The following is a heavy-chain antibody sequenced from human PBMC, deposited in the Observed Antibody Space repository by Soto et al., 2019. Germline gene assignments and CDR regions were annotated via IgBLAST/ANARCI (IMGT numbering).Heavy chain of an antibody. CDR1: GFTFSNYA. V-gene: IGHV3-23*01. J-gene: IGHJ6*02. D-gene: IGHD3-10*01. CDR3: AKESSASRVSYYYAMDV. CDR2: ISASGAST. Sequence: EVQLLESGGGLVQPGGSLRLSCAASGFTFSNYAMNWVRQPPGKGLEWVSGISASGASTTYADSVKGRFTIPRDNSKNTLYLQMNSLRAEDTGVYYCAKESSASRVSYYYAMDVWGQGTTVTVS.